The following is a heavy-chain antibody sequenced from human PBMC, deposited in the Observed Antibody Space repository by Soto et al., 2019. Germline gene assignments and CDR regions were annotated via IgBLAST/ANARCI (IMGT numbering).Heavy chain of an antibody. V-gene: IGHV3-11*05. D-gene: IGHD6-13*01. J-gene: IGHJ4*02. CDR3: ARGRGAAADYFDF. Sequence: GGSLRLSCAVSGFTFSDYYMTWIRQAPGTGLEWVSYISSSTSHTNHADSVKGRFTISRDNAKNSLFLQMNSLRAEDTAVYYCARGRGAAADYFDFWGQGTLVTVSS. CDR2: ISSSTSHT. CDR1: GFTFSDYY.